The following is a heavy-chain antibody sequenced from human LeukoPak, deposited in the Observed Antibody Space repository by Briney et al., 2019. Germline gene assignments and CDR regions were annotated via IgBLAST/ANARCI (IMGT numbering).Heavy chain of an antibody. D-gene: IGHD6-13*01. CDR1: GGSFSGYY. CDR2: INHSGST. CDR3: ARHSSSWYNYFDY. V-gene: IGHV4-34*01. Sequence: PETLSLTCAVYGGSFSGYYWGWIRQPPGKGLEWIGEINHSGSTNYNPSLKSRVTISVDTSKNQFSLKLSSVTAADTAVYYCARHSSSWYNYFDYWGQGTLVTVSS. J-gene: IGHJ4*02.